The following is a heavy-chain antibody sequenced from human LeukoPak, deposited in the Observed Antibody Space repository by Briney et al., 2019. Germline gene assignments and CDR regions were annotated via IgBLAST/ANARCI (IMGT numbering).Heavy chain of an antibody. D-gene: IGHD5-24*01. Sequence: GESLKISCQGFGYPFTTSWIGWVRQLPGKGLEWTAIIYAGNSDAKYSPSFQGQVSISADRSISTAYLHWSSLKASDTAIYYCAIINHPDGRIYWGQGTLVTVSS. J-gene: IGHJ4*02. CDR3: AIINHPDGRIY. CDR2: IYAGNSDA. V-gene: IGHV5-51*01. CDR1: GYPFTTSW.